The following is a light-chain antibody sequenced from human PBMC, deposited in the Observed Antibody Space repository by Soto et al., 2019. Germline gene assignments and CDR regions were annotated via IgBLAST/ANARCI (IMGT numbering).Light chain of an antibody. CDR1: QDINNY. CDR2: SAS. CDR3: QKHDFAPFT. Sequence: DIQMTQSPSSLSASVGDRVTITCRASQDINNYLAWYRQKPGKVPKLLIYSASSLQSGVPSRFSGSGSGTEFTLTLSSLQSEDVATYYCQKHDFAPFTFGPGTKVDIK. J-gene: IGKJ3*01. V-gene: IGKV1-27*01.